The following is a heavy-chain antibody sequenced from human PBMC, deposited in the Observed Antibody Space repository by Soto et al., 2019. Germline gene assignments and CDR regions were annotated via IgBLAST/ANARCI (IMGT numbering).Heavy chain of an antibody. CDR2: ISSSSTI. Sequence: PGGSLRLSCAASGFTFRSYSMNWVRQAPGKGLEWVSYISSSSTIYYADSVKGRFTISRDNAKNSLYLQMNSLRDEDTAVYYCARERAVGIAVALNWFDPWGQGTLVTVSS. J-gene: IGHJ5*02. D-gene: IGHD6-19*01. CDR3: ARERAVGIAVALNWFDP. V-gene: IGHV3-48*02. CDR1: GFTFRSYS.